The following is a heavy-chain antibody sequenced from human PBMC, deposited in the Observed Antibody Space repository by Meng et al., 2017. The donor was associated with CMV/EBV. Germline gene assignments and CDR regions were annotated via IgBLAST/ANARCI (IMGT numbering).Heavy chain of an antibody. Sequence: SETLSLTCTVSGGSISSSSYYWGWIRQPPGKGLEWIGSIYYSGSTYYNPSLKSRVTISVDTSKNQFSLKLSSVTAADTAVYYCASTGRLAPYYYGMDAWGQGTTVTVSS. J-gene: IGHJ6*02. V-gene: IGHV4-39*01. D-gene: IGHD3-9*01. CDR3: ASTGRLAPYYYGMDA. CDR2: IYYSGST. CDR1: GGSISSSSYY.